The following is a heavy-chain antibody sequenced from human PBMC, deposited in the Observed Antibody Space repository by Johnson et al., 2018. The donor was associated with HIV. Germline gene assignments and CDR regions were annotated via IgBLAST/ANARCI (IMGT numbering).Heavy chain of an antibody. D-gene: IGHD1-1*01. CDR2: ISGSGGST. CDR3: ATSTASDAFDI. V-gene: IGHV3-23*04. Sequence: VQLVESGGGLVQPGGSLRLSCAASGLTFSSNAMSWVRQAPGKGLEWVSAISGSGGSTYYADSVKGRFTISRDNAKNSLYLQMNSLRAEDTAVYYCATSTASDAFDIWGQGTMVTVSS. J-gene: IGHJ3*02. CDR1: GLTFSSNA.